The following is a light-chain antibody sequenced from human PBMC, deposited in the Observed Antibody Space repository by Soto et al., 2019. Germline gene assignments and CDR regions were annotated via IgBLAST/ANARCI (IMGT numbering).Light chain of an antibody. J-gene: IGKJ1*01. Sequence: EIVLTQSPGTLSLSPGERATLSCRASQSISSSYLAWYQQKPGQAPRLLIYGASTRATGIPARFSGSGSGTEFTLTISSLQSEDFAVYYCQQYNTWPPGSTFGQGTKVDIK. CDR1: QSISSSY. V-gene: IGKV3D-15*01. CDR2: GAS. CDR3: QQYNTWPPGST.